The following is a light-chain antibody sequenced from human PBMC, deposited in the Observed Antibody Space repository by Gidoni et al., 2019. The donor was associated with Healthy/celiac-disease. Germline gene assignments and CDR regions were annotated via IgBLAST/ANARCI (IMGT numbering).Light chain of an antibody. CDR2: DVR. V-gene: IGLV2-14*01. CDR3: SSYTSSRTRV. CDR1: SSDVGGYNY. J-gene: IGLJ1*01. Sequence: QSARTQPASVSGPAGQAITISCTGTSSDVGGYNYVSWYQQHPGKAPKLMIYDVRTRPSGVSHRFSGSPSGITASLTFSGLQAEDEADYSCSSYTSSRTRVFGTGTKVTVL.